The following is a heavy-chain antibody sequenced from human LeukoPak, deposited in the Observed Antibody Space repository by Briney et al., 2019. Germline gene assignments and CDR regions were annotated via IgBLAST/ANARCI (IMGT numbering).Heavy chain of an antibody. CDR1: GFTFSSNT. V-gene: IGHV3-21*01. CDR3: ARGGGIAAAPGY. J-gene: IGHJ4*02. CDR2: ISSSSSYI. Sequence: GRSLRLSCAASGFTFSSNTIHWVRQAPGKGLEWVSSISSSSSYIYYADSVKGRFTISRDDAKNSLYLQMNSLRAEDTAVYYCARGGGIAAAPGYWGQGTLVTVTS. D-gene: IGHD6-13*01.